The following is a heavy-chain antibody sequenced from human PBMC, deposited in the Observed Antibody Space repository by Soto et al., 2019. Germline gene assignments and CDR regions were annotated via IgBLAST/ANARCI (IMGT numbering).Heavy chain of an antibody. CDR1: GGSLSSSSYY. J-gene: IGHJ4*02. CDR3: ARLRPGIAVAGTDFDY. CDR2: IYYSGST. V-gene: IGHV4-39*01. D-gene: IGHD6-19*01. Sequence: SETLSLTCTVSGGSLSSSSYYWGWIRQPPGKGLEWIGSIYYSGSTYYNPSLKSRVTISVDTSKNQFSLKLSSVTAADTAVYYCARLRPGIAVAGTDFDYWGQGTLVTVSS.